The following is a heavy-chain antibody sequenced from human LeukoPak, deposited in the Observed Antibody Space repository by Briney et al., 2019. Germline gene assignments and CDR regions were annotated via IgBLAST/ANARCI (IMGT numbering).Heavy chain of an antibody. Sequence: GSSVKVSCKASGGAFSSYAISWVRQAPGQGLEWMGGIISIFGTANYAQKFQGRVTITADESTSTAYMELSSLRSEDTAVYYCARAKVGARQDLDYWGQGTLVTVSS. CDR1: GGAFSSYA. CDR3: ARAKVGARQDLDY. J-gene: IGHJ4*02. D-gene: IGHD1-26*01. V-gene: IGHV1-69*01. CDR2: IISIFGTA.